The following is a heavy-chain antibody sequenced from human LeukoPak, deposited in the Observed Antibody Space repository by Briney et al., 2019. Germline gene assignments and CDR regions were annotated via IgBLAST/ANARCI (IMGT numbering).Heavy chain of an antibody. CDR2: ISGSVGST. CDR1: GFTFSSYD. CDR3: ARDSRYAFDI. Sequence: GGSLRLSCAASGFTFSSYDMSWVRQAPGKGLEWASAISGSVGSTYYADSVKGRFTISRDNAENSLFLDMNSLRAEDTAVYYCARDSRYAFDIWGQGTIVTVSS. V-gene: IGHV3-23*01. J-gene: IGHJ3*02.